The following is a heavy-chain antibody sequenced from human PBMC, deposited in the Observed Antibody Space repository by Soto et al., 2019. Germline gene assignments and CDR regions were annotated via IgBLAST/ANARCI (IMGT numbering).Heavy chain of an antibody. CDR2: IYYSGST. CDR3: ARDWVECAARPRDYYYGMDV. J-gene: IGHJ6*02. CDR1: GGSVSSGSYY. Sequence: QVQLQESGPGLVKPSETLSLTCTVSGGSVSSGSYYWRWIRQPPGKGLEWIGYIYYSGSTNYNPSLKSRVTISVDTSKNQFSLKLSSVTAADTAVYYCARDWVECAARPRDYYYGMDVWGQGTTVTVSS. V-gene: IGHV4-61*01. D-gene: IGHD6-6*01.